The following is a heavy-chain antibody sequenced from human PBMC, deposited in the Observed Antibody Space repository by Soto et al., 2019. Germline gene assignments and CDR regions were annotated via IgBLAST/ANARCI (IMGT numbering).Heavy chain of an antibody. CDR2: IRHDGSNT. J-gene: IGHJ6*02. CDR1: GFTFSSYG. V-gene: IGHV3-33*01. CDR3: ARDEGLGVNYYYYGMDV. Sequence: QVQLVESGGGVVQPGRSLRLSCAASGFTFSSYGMHWVRQAPGKGLEWVAVIRHDGSNTYYADSVKGRFTISRDNSKNTLYLQMNSLRAEDTAVYYCARDEGLGVNYYYYGMDVWGQGTTVTVSS. D-gene: IGHD3-10*01.